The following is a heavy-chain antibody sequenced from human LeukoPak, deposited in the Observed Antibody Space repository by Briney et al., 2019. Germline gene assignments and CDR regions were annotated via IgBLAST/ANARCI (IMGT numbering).Heavy chain of an antibody. CDR1: GGSISSYY. CDR2: IYYSGST. D-gene: IGHD6-19*01. CDR3: ARAAGTKDYYYYMDV. V-gene: IGHV4-59*01. J-gene: IGHJ6*03. Sequence: PSETLSLTCTVSGGSISSYYWSWIRQPPGKGLEWIGYIYYSGSTNYNPSLKSRATISVDTSKNQFSLKLSSVTAADTAVYYCARAAGTKDYYYYMDVWGKGTTVTVSS.